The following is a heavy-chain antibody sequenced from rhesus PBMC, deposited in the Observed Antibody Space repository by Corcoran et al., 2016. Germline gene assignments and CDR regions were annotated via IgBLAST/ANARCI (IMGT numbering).Heavy chain of an antibody. V-gene: IGHV4-81*01. Sequence: QVQLQESGPGLVKPSETLSLTCAGSGCSIGGYYWSRIRQAPAKGLEGIGNIDGKIAGTNYTPSLKSRVTISKDASKNQFSLKLSSVTSADTAVYYCAREESIAGTISPLPFDYWGQGVLVTVSS. CDR2: IDGKIAGT. D-gene: IGHD1-1-1*01. CDR3: AREESIAGTISPLPFDY. J-gene: IGHJ4*01. CDR1: GCSIGGYY.